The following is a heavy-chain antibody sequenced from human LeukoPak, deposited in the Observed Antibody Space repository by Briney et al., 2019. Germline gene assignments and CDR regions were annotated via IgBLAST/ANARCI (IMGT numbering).Heavy chain of an antibody. Sequence: PSGTLSLTCGVSGGSVTSTNWWTWVRQPPGKGLEWIGEVHLDGRTNYNPSLKSRLTMSVDLSENHISLKLTSVTAADTAVYYCAREGGFYRPLDYSGQGTLVTVSS. CDR1: GGSVTSTNW. CDR3: AREGGFYRPLDY. V-gene: IGHV4-4*02. CDR2: VHLDGRT. J-gene: IGHJ4*02. D-gene: IGHD3-3*01.